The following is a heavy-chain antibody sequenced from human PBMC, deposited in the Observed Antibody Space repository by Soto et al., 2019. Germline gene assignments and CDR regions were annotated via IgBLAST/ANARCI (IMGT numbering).Heavy chain of an antibody. D-gene: IGHD1-26*01. CDR3: ARGAPSHYCFFALDV. V-gene: IGHV1-2*02. J-gene: IGHJ4*02. CDR2: IKPSTGGA. CDR1: GYRFTDYY. Sequence: QAHLVQSGAEVKKPGASVKVSCRAFGYRFTDYYLHWVRQAPGQGLDWMGWIKPSTGGASYAEKFQAGVIMTSDTSMNTVYMEMSNLTSDDTALYFCARGAPSHYCFFALDVWRPGTPVTVSS.